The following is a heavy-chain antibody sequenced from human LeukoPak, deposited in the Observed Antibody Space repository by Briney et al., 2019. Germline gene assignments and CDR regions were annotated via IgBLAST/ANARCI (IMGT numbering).Heavy chain of an antibody. CDR3: RQPPGRH. CDR1: GFPFSSYS. Sequence: GGALRLSCASSGFPFSSYSMNWVREAPGKGLEWVSYISSSSSTIYYADSVKGRFTISRDNSQNTLYLQMNSLHTEATAVYYCRQPPGRHWGQGTPVTVPS. V-gene: IGHV3-48*01. CDR2: ISSSSSTI. J-gene: IGHJ4*02.